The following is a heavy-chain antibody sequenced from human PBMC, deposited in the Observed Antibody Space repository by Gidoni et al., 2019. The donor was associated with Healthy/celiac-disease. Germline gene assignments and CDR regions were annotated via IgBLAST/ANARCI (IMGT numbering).Heavy chain of an antibody. CDR3: ASRVNLDY. V-gene: IGHV3-21*01. CDR1: GFTFSSYR. D-gene: IGHD3-22*01. Sequence: EVQLVESGGGLVTPGGSLRLSCAASGFTFSSYRMNWVRQHPGKGLAWFSSISSSSSYISYADPVKGRFTISRDNAKNALYLQMNSLRAEDTAVYHCASRVNLDYWGQGTLVTVSS. CDR2: ISSSSSYI. J-gene: IGHJ4*02.